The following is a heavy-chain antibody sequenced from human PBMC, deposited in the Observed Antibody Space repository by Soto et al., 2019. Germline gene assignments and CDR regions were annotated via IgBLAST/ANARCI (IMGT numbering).Heavy chain of an antibody. CDR3: AHRRINYGMNV. V-gene: IGHV2-5*01. CDR1: GFSLSSSGVG. CDR2: IHWNDDN. Sequence: QITLKESGPSLVKPTQTLTLTCTFSGFSLSSSGVGVGWIRQSPGKALEWLAVIHWNDDNHYSPSLKSRLTITKDTSKNHVVLTMTNMDPVDTGTYYCAHRRINYGMNVWGQGTTVTVSS. J-gene: IGHJ6*02.